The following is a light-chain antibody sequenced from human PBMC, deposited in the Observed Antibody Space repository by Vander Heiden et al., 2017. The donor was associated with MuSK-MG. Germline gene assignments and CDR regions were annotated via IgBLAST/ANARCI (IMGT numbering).Light chain of an antibody. CDR1: QGISND. Sequence: DIQMTQSPSSLSASVGDRVTITCRASQGISNDLAWFQQKPGKGPKLLIYAASTLQSGVPSRFSGSGSGTDFTLTITSLQPEDVATYYCQKYYNAPIFTFGPGTKVDIK. J-gene: IGKJ3*01. V-gene: IGKV1-27*01. CDR2: AAS. CDR3: QKYYNAPIFT.